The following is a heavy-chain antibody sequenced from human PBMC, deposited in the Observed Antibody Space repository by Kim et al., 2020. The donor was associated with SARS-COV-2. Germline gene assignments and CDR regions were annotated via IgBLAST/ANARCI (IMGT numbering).Heavy chain of an antibody. V-gene: IGHV1-3*01. CDR3: ARDCGPRDLVPPVGVDYYGMDV. CDR2: INAGNGNT. Sequence: ASVKVSCKASGYTFTYYAMHWVRQASGQRLEWLGWINAGNGNTKYSQKFQGRATITRDTSASTAYMELSSLRSEDPAVYYCARDCGPRDLVPPVGVDYYGMDVWGQGTTVTVSS. J-gene: IGHJ6*02. CDR1: GYTFTYYA. D-gene: IGHD2-15*01.